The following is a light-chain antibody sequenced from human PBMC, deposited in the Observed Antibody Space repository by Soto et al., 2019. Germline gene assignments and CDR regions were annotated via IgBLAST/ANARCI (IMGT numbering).Light chain of an antibody. Sequence: EHALTQSPGTLSLSPGERATLSFMANQTVRNNYLGWYPQKPGQAPRLLIYDASSRATCIPDRFSGGGSGTDFTLTISRLEPEDFAVYYCQQFSSYPLTFGGGAKVDIK. CDR1: QTVRNNY. CDR2: DAS. J-gene: IGKJ4*01. V-gene: IGKV3-20*01. CDR3: QQFSSYPLT.